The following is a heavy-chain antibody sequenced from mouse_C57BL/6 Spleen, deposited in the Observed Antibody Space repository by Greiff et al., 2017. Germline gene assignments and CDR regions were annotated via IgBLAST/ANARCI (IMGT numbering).Heavy chain of an antibody. V-gene: IGHV1-15*01. D-gene: IGHD2-3*01. CDR1: GYTFTDYE. CDR2: IDPETGGT. CDR3: RRFPDGYYGNYAMDY. J-gene: IGHJ4*01. Sequence: QVQLQQSGAELVRPGASVTLSCKASGYTFTDYEMHWVKQTPVHGLEWIGAIDPETGGTAYNQKFKGKAILTADKSSSTAYMELRSLTSEDSAVYYCRRFPDGYYGNYAMDYWGQGTSVTVSS.